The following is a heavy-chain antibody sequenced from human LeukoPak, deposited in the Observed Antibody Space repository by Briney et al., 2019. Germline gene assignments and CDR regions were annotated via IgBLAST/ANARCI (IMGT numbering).Heavy chain of an antibody. V-gene: IGHV3-23*01. Sequence: GSLRLSCAASGFTFSDYGMSWVRQAPGKGLEWVSAVGHTGVYTYYADSVKGRFIVSRDNSKNTMYLQMNSLRAEDTAVYYCARASTDYYDSSGYLKYYFDYWGQGTLVTVSS. CDR1: GFTFSDYG. CDR2: VGHTGVYT. D-gene: IGHD3-22*01. J-gene: IGHJ4*02. CDR3: ARASTDYYDSSGYLKYYFDY.